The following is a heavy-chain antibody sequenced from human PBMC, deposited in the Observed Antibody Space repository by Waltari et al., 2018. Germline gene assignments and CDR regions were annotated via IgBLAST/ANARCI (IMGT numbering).Heavy chain of an antibody. V-gene: IGHV4-4*02. CDR2: IHRSGRT. CDR1: GDSLSGNYW. CDR3: ARDRGRGLYLDT. D-gene: IGHD2-15*01. Sequence: QLQFQESGPGLVKPSGTLSLTCAVPGDSLSGNYWLSWVRHSPQKGLEWIGQIHRSGRTNYNPSFGSRVTVSGDTSNNKFSLKVTSATAADTAVYYCARDRGRGLYLDTWGPGTLVTVSP. J-gene: IGHJ5*02.